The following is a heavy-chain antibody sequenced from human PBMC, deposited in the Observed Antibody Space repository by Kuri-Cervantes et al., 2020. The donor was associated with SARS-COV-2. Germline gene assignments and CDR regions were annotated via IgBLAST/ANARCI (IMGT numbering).Heavy chain of an antibody. CDR2: ISWNSGSI. Sequence: SLKISCAASGFTFDDYAMHWVRQAPGKGLEWVSGISWNSGSIGYADSVKGRFTISRDNAKNSLYLQMNSLRAEDTAVYYCARDGALRWSYYFDYWGQGTLVTVSS. J-gene: IGHJ4*02. V-gene: IGHV3-9*01. D-gene: IGHD4-23*01. CDR1: GFTFDDYA. CDR3: ARDGALRWSYYFDY.